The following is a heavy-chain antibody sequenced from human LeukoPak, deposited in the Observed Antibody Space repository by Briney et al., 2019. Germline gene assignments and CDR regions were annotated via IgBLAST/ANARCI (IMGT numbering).Heavy chain of an antibody. V-gene: IGHV3-53*01. D-gene: IGHD3-22*01. J-gene: IGHJ4*02. CDR3: ARDSPYDSSGYYRDY. CDR2: IYSGGST. CDR1: GFTFSSFA. Sequence: GGSLRLSCAASGFTFSSFAMSWVRQAPGKGLEWVSVIYSGGSTYYADSVKGRFTISRDNSKNTLYLQMNSLRAEDTAVYYCARDSPYDSSGYYRDYWGQGTLVTVSS.